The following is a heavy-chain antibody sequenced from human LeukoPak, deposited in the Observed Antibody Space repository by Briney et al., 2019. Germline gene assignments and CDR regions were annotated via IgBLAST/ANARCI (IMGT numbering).Heavy chain of an antibody. J-gene: IGHJ4*02. CDR2: INHSGST. CDR1: GGSFSGYY. Sequence: SETLPLTCAVYGGSFSGYYWSWIRQPPGKGLEWIGEINHSGSTNYNPSLKSRVTISVDTSKNQFSLKLSSVTAADTAVYYCARRTVFPGGVIVIPFDYWGQGTLVTVSS. V-gene: IGHV4-34*01. D-gene: IGHD3-16*02. CDR3: ARRTVFPGGVIVIPFDY.